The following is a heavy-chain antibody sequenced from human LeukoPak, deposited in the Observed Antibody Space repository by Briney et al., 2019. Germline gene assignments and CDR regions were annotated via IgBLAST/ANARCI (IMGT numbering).Heavy chain of an antibody. J-gene: IGHJ4*02. V-gene: IGHV4-31*02. CDR1: GGXISSGGYY. D-gene: IGHD4-23*01. CDR2: TSYSGGT. CDR3: ARDYYRGNPGYYFDN. Sequence: PSETLSLTCIVSGGXISSGGYYWSWIRQHPGKGLEWIGCTSYSGGTYYNPSLKSRVTISVDTSKNQFSLKLSSVTAADTAVYYCARDYYRGNPGYYFDNWGQGTLVTVSP.